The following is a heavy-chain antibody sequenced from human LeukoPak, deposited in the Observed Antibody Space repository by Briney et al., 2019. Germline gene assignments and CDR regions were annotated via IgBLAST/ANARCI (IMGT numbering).Heavy chain of an antibody. D-gene: IGHD2-21*02. J-gene: IGHJ1*01. V-gene: IGHV3-7*01. Sequence: GGSLRLSCVVSGFTFNRCWMNWVRQAPGKGLEWVAHINPDGRDTYYVGSVKGRFTISRDNAQNSMYLQMNSLRVEDTAVYYCTSWGDTTAEYFQRWGQGTLVTVSS. CDR1: GFTFNRCW. CDR3: TSWGDTTAEYFQR. CDR2: INPDGRDT.